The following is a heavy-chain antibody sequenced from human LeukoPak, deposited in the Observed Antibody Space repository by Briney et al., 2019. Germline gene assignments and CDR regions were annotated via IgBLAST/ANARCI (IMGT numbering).Heavy chain of an antibody. CDR3: AVTYYDFWSGYSH. V-gene: IGHV3-21*01. CDR1: GIIFNSYS. D-gene: IGHD3-3*01. Sequence: GGSLRLSCAASGIIFNSYSMNWVRQAPGKGLEWVSSISSSSSYIYYADSVKGRFTISRDNAKNSLYLQMNSLRAEDTAVYYCAVTYYDFWSGYSHWGQGTLVTVSS. J-gene: IGHJ4*02. CDR2: ISSSSSYI.